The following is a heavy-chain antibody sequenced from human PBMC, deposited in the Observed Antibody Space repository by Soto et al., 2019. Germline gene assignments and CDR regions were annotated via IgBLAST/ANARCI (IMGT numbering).Heavy chain of an antibody. Sequence: EVQRLESGGGLVQPGGSPRLSSAASGFSFGDYAMSWVRQPPGKGLDWVLAVSSSGDHTFYADSVKGRFSISRDNSKNTLYLQVISPGAEDTAVYYCAKLLRPGLQFFDFWGQGTLVTVSS. V-gene: IGHV3-23*01. CDR3: AKLLRPGLQFFDF. CDR2: VSSSGDHT. J-gene: IGHJ4*02. D-gene: IGHD4-4*01. CDR1: GFSFGDYA.